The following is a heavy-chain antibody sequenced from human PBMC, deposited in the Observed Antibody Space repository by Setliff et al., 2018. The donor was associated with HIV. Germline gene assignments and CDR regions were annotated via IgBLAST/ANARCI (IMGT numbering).Heavy chain of an antibody. V-gene: IGHV4-59*11. CDR2: IYNSVTT. Sequence: SCTVSGGSISSHYWSWIRQPPGKGLQWIGFIYNSVTTNYNPSLKSRVTISLDTSKNQFSLKLTSVTAADTAVYYCARGGTSSNWFGPWGQGTLVTVSS. J-gene: IGHJ5*02. CDR1: GGSISSHY. CDR3: ARGGTSSNWFGP. D-gene: IGHD2-2*01.